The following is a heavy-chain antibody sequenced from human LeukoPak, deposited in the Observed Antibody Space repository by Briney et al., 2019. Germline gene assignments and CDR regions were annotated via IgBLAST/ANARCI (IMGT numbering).Heavy chain of an antibody. J-gene: IGHJ6*02. CDR3: AKDELRFLEWLLSRMDV. V-gene: IGHV3-30*18. D-gene: IGHD3-3*01. CDR2: ISYDGSNK. CDR1: GFTFSSYG. Sequence: GRSLRLSCAASGFTFSSYGMHWVRKAPGKGLERVAVISYDGSNKYYADSVKGRFTISRDNSKNTLYLQMNSLRAEDTAVYYCAKDELRFLEWLLSRMDVWGQGTTVTVSS.